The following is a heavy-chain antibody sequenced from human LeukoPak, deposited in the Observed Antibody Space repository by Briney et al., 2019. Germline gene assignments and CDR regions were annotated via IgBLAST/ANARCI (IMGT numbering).Heavy chain of an antibody. V-gene: IGHV1-24*01. J-gene: IGHJ5*02. CDR1: GYTLTELS. CDR3: AKDLLGDGYNLFDP. Sequence: ASVKVSCKVSGYTLTELSMHWVRQAPGKGLEWMGGFDPEDGETIYAQKFQGRVTMTEDTSTDTAYLELSSLRSEDTAVYYCAKDLLGDGYNLFDPWGQGTLVTVSS. D-gene: IGHD5-24*01. CDR2: FDPEDGET.